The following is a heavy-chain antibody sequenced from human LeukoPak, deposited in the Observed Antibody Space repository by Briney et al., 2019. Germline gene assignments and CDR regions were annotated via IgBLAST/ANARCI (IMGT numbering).Heavy chain of an antibody. J-gene: IGHJ6*02. Sequence: GGSLRLSCAASGFTVSSNYMSWVRQAPGKGLEWVSVIYSGGDTYYADSVKGRFTISRDNAKNTLYLQMNSLRVEDTAVYYCAREGRFFGATIYYYYGLGVWGQGTTVTVSS. D-gene: IGHD3-3*01. CDR2: IYSGGDT. CDR1: GFTVSSNY. V-gene: IGHV3-66*01. CDR3: AREGRFFGATIYYYYGLGV.